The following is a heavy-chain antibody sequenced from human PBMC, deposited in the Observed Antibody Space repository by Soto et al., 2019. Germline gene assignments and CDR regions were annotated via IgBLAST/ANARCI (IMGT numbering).Heavy chain of an antibody. D-gene: IGHD6-6*01. Sequence: PGGSLRLSCAASVFTFSSYGMHWVRQAPGKGLEWVAVIWYDGSNKYYADSVKGRFTISRDNSKNTLYLQMNSLRAEDTAVYYCAREHARPDYYYGMDVWGQGTTVTVSS. CDR1: VFTFSSYG. V-gene: IGHV3-33*01. CDR2: IWYDGSNK. CDR3: AREHARPDYYYGMDV. J-gene: IGHJ6*02.